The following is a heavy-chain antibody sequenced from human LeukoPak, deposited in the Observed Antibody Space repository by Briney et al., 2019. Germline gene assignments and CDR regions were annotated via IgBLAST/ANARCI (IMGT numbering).Heavy chain of an antibody. V-gene: IGHV1-2*02. CDR3: ARDLRELLSSNFDY. CDR1: GGTFSSYA. J-gene: IGHJ4*02. D-gene: IGHD1-26*01. Sequence: ASVKVSCKASGGTFSSYAISWVRQAPGQGLEWMGWINPNSGGTNYAQKFQGRVTMTRDTSISTAYMELSRLRSGDTAVYYCARDLRELLSSNFDYWGQGTLVTVSS. CDR2: INPNSGGT.